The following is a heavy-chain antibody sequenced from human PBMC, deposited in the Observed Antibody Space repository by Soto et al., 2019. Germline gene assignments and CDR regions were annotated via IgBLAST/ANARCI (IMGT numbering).Heavy chain of an antibody. Sequence: QVQLQQWGAGLLKPSETLSLTCGVSGGSFSGFYWSWIRQPPGKGLEWIGEINDRGSSNFNASRVHICVDTAKRQFSLKILSVTAADTAVYFCARLNVQGSPRVDYWGQGTLVIVSS. V-gene: IGHV4-34*02. CDR1: GGSFSGFY. CDR2: INDRGSS. J-gene: IGHJ4*02. CDR3: ARLNVQGSPRVDY.